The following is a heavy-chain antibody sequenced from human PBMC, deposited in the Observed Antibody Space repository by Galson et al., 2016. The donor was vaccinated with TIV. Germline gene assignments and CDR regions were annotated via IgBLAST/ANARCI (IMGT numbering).Heavy chain of an antibody. Sequence: SLRLSCAASGFTFSSYAMHWVRQAPGKGLEWVAVISYEGSNKFYADSVKGRFTFSRDNSKNTMFLQMHSLRAEDTAVYYRARDRGSNAVFDLWGQGTLVTVTS. V-gene: IGHV3-30-3*01. J-gene: IGHJ5*02. CDR1: GFTFSSYA. D-gene: IGHD3-10*01. CDR2: ISYEGSNK. CDR3: ARDRGSNAVFDL.